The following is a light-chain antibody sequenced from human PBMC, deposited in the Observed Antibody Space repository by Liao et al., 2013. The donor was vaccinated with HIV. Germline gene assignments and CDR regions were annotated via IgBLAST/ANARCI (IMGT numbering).Light chain of an antibody. CDR2: QDR. Sequence: SYGLTQPPSVSVSPGQTASITCSGDNLGDKYIAWYQQKTGQSPTVVIYQDRRRPAGIPERFSGSNSGNTATLIISGAQALDEADYYCQAWDTYTAVFGTGTKVTVL. V-gene: IGLV3-1*01. CDR3: QAWDTYTAV. CDR1: NLGDKY. J-gene: IGLJ1*01.